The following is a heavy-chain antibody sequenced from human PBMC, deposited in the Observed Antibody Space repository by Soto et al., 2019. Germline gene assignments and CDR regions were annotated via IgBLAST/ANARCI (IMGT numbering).Heavy chain of an antibody. CDR1: GDSITNNHW. V-gene: IGHV4-4*02. CDR2: IYHTGIA. Sequence: TSETLSLTCTVSGDSITNNHWCSWVRQPPGKGPELIGEIYHTGIANHTPSLESRVAFSVDKSKNQFSLSLSSVTAADTAVYYCVSKLGPYYYGLDVWGQGTTVTGSS. CDR3: VSKLGPYYYGLDV. J-gene: IGHJ6*02. D-gene: IGHD3-16*01.